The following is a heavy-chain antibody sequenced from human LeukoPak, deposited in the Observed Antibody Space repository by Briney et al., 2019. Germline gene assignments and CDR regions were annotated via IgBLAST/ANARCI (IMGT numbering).Heavy chain of an antibody. CDR3: ARGQRGRWVHNDY. J-gene: IGHJ4*02. D-gene: IGHD5-24*01. CDR2: IYYSGST. V-gene: IGHV4-59*12. CDR1: GGSISSYY. Sequence: SETLSLTCTVSGGSISSYYWRWIRQPPGKGLEWIGYIYYSGSTNYNPSLKSRVTISVDTSKNQFSLKLSSVTAADTAVYYCARGQRGRWVHNDYWGQGTLVTVSS.